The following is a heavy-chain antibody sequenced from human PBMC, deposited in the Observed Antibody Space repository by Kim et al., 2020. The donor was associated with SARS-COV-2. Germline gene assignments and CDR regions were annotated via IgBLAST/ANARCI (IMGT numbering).Heavy chain of an antibody. J-gene: IGHJ3*02. CDR3: ARDRRGNWWELLQGAFDI. Sequence: SETLSLTCTVSGGSISSGGYYWSWIRQHPGKGLEWIGYIYYSGSTYYNPSLKSRVTISVDTSKNQFSLKLSSVTAADTAVYYCARDRRGNWWELLQGAFDIWGQGTMVTVSS. CDR2: IYYSGST. D-gene: IGHD1-26*01. V-gene: IGHV4-31*03. CDR1: GGSISSGGYY.